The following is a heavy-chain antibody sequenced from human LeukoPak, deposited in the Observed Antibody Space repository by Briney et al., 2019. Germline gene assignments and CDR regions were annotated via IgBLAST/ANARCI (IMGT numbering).Heavy chain of an antibody. J-gene: IGHJ5*02. CDR1: GYAFTSYG. CDR2: ISAYNGNT. Sequence: ASVKVSCKASGYAFTSYGISWVRQAPGQGLEWMGWISAYNGNTNYAQKLQGRVTMTTDTSTSTAYMELRSLRSDDTAVYYCARGGGGYCSSTSCYFWFDPWGQGTLVTVSS. D-gene: IGHD2-2*01. CDR3: ARGGGGYCSSTSCYFWFDP. V-gene: IGHV1-18*01.